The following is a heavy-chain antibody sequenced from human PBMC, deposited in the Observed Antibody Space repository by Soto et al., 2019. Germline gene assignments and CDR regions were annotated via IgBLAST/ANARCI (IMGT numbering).Heavy chain of an antibody. Sequence: GGSLRLSCAASGFTFSSYGMHWVRQAPGKGLEWVAVIWYDGSNKYYADSVKGRFTISRDNSKNTLYLQMNSLRAEDMAVYYCARFNGAVAYYYYYMDVWGKGTTVTVSS. J-gene: IGHJ6*03. CDR1: GFTFSSYG. CDR3: ARFNGAVAYYYYYMDV. D-gene: IGHD6-19*01. V-gene: IGHV3-33*01. CDR2: IWYDGSNK.